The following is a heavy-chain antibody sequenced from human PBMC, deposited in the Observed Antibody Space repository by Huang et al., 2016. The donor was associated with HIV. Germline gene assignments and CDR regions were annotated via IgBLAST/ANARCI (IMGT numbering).Heavy chain of an antibody. CDR2: MNPSSGDT. CDR3: ARGGLLWFGELST. V-gene: IGHV1-8*01. J-gene: IGHJ5*02. CDR1: GYTFTNYD. Sequence: QVQLVQSGAEVKKPGASVKVSCKASGYTFTNYDINWVRQATGQGLEWMGWMNPSSGDTGFAQKFQGRVTMTRNTSISTAYMELSILRSEDTAVYYCARGGLLWFGELSTWGQGTLVTVSS. D-gene: IGHD3-10*01.